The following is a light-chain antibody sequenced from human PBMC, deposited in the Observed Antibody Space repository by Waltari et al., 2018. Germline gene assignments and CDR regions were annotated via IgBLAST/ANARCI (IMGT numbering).Light chain of an antibody. CDR1: SNNVGSSNL. J-gene: IGLJ2*01. V-gene: IGLV2-23*02. CDR2: EFF. CDR3: CSYAGSGTLI. Sequence: QSALTQPASVSGSLGQSITISCSGTSNNVGSSNLVSWYRQDPGKAPKLLISEFFKRPSGVSDRFSGSESGNTASLTISGLQAEDAGDYYCCSYAGSGTLIFGGGTKVTVL.